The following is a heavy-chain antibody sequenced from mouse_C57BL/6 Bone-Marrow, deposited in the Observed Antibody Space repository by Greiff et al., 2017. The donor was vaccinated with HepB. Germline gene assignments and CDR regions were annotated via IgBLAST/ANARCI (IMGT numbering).Heavy chain of an antibody. V-gene: IGHV5-4*01. CDR3: ARDVYGNYWYFDV. CDR1: GFTFSSYA. Sequence: EVKLVESGGGLVKPGGSLKLSCAASGFTFSSYAMSWVRQTPEKRLEWVATISDGGSYTYYPDNVKGRFTISRDNAKNNLYLQMSHLKSEDTAMYYCARDVYGNYWYFDVWGTGTTVTVSS. D-gene: IGHD2-1*01. CDR2: ISDGGSYT. J-gene: IGHJ1*03.